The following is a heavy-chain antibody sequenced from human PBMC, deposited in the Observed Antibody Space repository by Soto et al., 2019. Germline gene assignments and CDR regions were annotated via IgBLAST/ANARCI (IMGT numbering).Heavy chain of an antibody. CDR1: GGSISGDAFY. CDR3: SMTVSDYDTNGYYFTGFDP. V-gene: IGHV4-39*01. CDR2: LYYRGST. D-gene: IGHD3-22*01. Sequence: SETLSLTCSVSGGSISGDAFYWGWIRQPPGKGLEWIGSLYYRGSTYYNPSLKGRVTISADTSKNQFSLMLTSVTAADTAVYFCSMTVSDYDTNGYYFTGFDPWGQGTLVTVSS. J-gene: IGHJ5*02.